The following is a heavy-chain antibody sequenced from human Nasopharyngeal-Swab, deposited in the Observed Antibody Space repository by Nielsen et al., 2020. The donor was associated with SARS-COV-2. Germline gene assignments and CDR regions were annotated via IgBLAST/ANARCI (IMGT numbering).Heavy chain of an antibody. J-gene: IGHJ6*02. V-gene: IGHV3-30*04. Sequence: GESLKISCAASGFTFSSYAMHWVRQAPGKGLEWVAVISYDGSNKYYADSVKGRFTISRDNSKNMLYLQMNSLRAEDTAEYYCARALWGSYYYGMDVWGQGTTVTVSS. D-gene: IGHD7-27*01. CDR3: ARALWGSYYYGMDV. CDR1: GFTFSSYA. CDR2: ISYDGSNK.